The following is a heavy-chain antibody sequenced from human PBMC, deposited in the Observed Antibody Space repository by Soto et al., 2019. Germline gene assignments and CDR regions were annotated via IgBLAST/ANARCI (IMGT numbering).Heavy chain of an antibody. D-gene: IGHD5-12*01. J-gene: IGHJ6*01. CDR1: GGSISSRNW. Sequence: PSETLSLTCAVSGGSISSRNWWSWVRQPPGKGLEWIGEISHSGSTNNNPSLKSRVTISVDKSKNQFSLNLSSVTAADTAVYYCARGQRLPYFYALDVWRQGTTVPVSS. CDR2: ISHSGST. CDR3: ARGQRLPYFYALDV. V-gene: IGHV4-4*02.